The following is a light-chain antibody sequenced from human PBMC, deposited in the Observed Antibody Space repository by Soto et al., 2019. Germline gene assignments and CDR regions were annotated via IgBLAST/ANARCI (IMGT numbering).Light chain of an antibody. Sequence: EIVLTQSPATLSLSPGERANFSCRASQSVSTYLAWYQQKPGQAPRLLIYDASNRASGIPARFSGSGSGTDFTLTISSLEPEDFAIYYCQQRSSSLTFGGGPKVDIK. CDR2: DAS. CDR1: QSVSTY. J-gene: IGKJ4*01. CDR3: QQRSSSLT. V-gene: IGKV3-11*01.